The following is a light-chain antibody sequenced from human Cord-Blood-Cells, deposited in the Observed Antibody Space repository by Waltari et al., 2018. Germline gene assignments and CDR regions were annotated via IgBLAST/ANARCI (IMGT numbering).Light chain of an antibody. CDR1: QSVSSN. CDR3: QQYNNWPPWT. CDR2: GAS. J-gene: IGKJ1*01. V-gene: IGKV3-15*01. Sequence: EIVMTQSPATLSVSPGERATLSCRASQSVSSNLAWYQQKPGQAPRPLSYGASTRATGIPARFSGSGSGTEFTLTISSLQSGDFAVYYCQQYNNWPPWTFGQGTKVEIK.